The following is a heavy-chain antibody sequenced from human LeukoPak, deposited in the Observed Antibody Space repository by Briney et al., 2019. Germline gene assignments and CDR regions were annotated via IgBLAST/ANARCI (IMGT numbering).Heavy chain of an antibody. D-gene: IGHD1-26*01. V-gene: IGHV4-39*01. CDR2: IYYSGST. Sequence: PSETLSLTCTVSGGSICISSYYWRWIRQPPGKGLEWIGSIYYSGSTYYNPSPKSRVTISVDTSKNQFSLKLSSVTAADTAVYYCARHGAFFDYWGQGTLVTVSS. CDR1: GGSICISSYY. CDR3: ARHGAFFDY. J-gene: IGHJ4*02.